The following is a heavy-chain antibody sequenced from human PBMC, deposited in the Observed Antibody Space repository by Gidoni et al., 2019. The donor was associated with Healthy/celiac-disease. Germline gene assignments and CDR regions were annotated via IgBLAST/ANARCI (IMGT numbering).Heavy chain of an antibody. Sequence: QVQLQESGPGLVKPSETLSLTCTVSGGSISSYYWSWTRQPPGKGLEWIGYIYYSGSTNYNPSLKSRVTISVDTSKNQFSLKLSSVTAADTAVYYCARVLGYCSSTSCSGPFDPWGQGTLVTVSS. CDR1: GGSISSYY. CDR2: IYYSGST. J-gene: IGHJ5*02. CDR3: ARVLGYCSSTSCSGPFDP. V-gene: IGHV4-59*01. D-gene: IGHD2-2*01.